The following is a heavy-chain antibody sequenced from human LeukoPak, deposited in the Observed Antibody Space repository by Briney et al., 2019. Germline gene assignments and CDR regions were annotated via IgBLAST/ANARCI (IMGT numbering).Heavy chain of an antibody. CDR3: AKASGHDFAAFDM. V-gene: IGHV3-23*01. D-gene: IGHD5-12*01. Sequence: GGSLRLSCAATGFTFRNYVMSWVRQAAGKGLESVSGTSGSGGSTYYADSVKGRLTISRDNSKHTLYLQMTTQRAEDTAAYFCAKASGHDFAAFDMWGQGTMVTVSS. CDR2: TSGSGGST. CDR1: GFTFRNYV. J-gene: IGHJ3*02.